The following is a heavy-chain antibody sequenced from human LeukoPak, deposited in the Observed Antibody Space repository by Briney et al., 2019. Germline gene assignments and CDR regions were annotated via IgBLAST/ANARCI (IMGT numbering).Heavy chain of an antibody. CDR1: GGSFSGYY. D-gene: IGHD3-22*01. V-gene: IGHV4-34*01. Sequence: ETLSLTCAVYGGSFSGYYWSWIRQPPGKGLEWIGEINHSGSTNYNPSLKSRVTISVDTSKNQFSLKLSSVTAADTAVYYCARSRVSSGYYYYYYGMDVWGQGTTVTVSS. CDR2: INHSGST. J-gene: IGHJ6*02. CDR3: ARSRVSSGYYYYYYGMDV.